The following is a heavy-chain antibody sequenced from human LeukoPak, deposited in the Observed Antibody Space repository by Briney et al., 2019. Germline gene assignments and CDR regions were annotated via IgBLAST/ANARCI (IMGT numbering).Heavy chain of an antibody. CDR3: ARAHSYEYYFDY. CDR1: GGSFSGYY. D-gene: IGHD5-18*01. J-gene: IGHJ4*02. V-gene: IGHV4-34*01. Sequence: PSETLSLTCAVYGGSFSGYYWSWIRQPPGKGLEWIGEINHSGSTNYNPSLKSRVTISVDTSKNQFSLKLSSVTAADTAVYYCARAHSYEYYFDYWGQGTLVTVSS. CDR2: INHSGST.